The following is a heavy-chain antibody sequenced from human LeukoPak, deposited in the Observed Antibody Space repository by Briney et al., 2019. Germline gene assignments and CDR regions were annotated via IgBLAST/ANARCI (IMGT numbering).Heavy chain of an antibody. CDR1: GGSFSGYY. V-gene: IGHV4-34*01. Sequence: SETLSLTCAVYGGSFSGYYWSWIRQPPGKGLEWIGEINHSGSTNYNPSLKSRVTISVDTSKNQFSLKLSSVTAADTAVYYCARGNVDIVATIEVFDYWGQGTLVTVSS. CDR3: ARGNVDIVATIEVFDY. D-gene: IGHD5-12*01. J-gene: IGHJ4*02. CDR2: INHSGST.